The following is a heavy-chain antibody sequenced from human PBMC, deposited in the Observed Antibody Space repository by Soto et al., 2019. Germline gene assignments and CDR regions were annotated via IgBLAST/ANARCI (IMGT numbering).Heavy chain of an antibody. CDR2: ISGSGGST. J-gene: IGHJ6*02. Sequence: LDCVTRSLAFDSYALRWATEATGKGLEWVSAISGSGGSTYYADSVKGRFTISRDNSKNTLYLQMNSLRAEDTAVYYCAKATRYCSGGSCPVVYGMDAWGQGT. D-gene: IGHD2-15*01. CDR1: SLAFDSYA. V-gene: IGHV3-23*01. CDR3: AKATRYCSGGSCPVVYGMDA.